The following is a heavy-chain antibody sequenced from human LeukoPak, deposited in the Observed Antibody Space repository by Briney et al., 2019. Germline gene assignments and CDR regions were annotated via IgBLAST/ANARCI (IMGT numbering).Heavy chain of an antibody. D-gene: IGHD1-14*01. Sequence: ASVKVSCKASGYTFTSYGISWVRQAPGQGLEWMGRINPNSGGTNYAQKFQGRVTMTRDTSISTAYMELSRLRSDDTAVYYCARDTTPSNWFDPWGQGTLVTVSS. CDR2: INPNSGGT. V-gene: IGHV1-2*06. J-gene: IGHJ5*02. CDR3: ARDTTPSNWFDP. CDR1: GYTFTSYG.